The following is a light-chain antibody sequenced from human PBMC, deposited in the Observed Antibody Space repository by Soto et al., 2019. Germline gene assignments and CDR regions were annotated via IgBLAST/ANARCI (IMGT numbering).Light chain of an antibody. V-gene: IGLV1-44*01. CDR1: SSNIGSNT. CDR2: SSN. Sequence: QSVLTQPPSASGTPGQRVTISCSGSSSNIGSNTVNWYQQVPGTAPKLLIYSSNQRPSGVPDRFSAAKSGTSVALAISGLQSEDEADYYCAAWDDSLNGLVLGGGTKLTVL. CDR3: AAWDDSLNGLV. J-gene: IGLJ2*01.